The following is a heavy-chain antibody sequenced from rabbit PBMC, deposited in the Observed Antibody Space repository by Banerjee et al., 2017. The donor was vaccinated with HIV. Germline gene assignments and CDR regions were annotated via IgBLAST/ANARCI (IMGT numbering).Heavy chain of an antibody. Sequence: QEQLVESGGGLVQPEGSLTLTCTASGFDFSSNAMCWVRQAPGKGLEYIGWIDTGSTTYYASWVNGRFTISKTSSTTVTLQMTSLTAADTATYFCAREITDDAYFDLWGPGTLVTVS. J-gene: IGHJ4*01. CDR1: GFDFSSNA. CDR3: AREITDDAYFDL. CDR2: IDTGSTT. V-gene: IGHV1S45*01. D-gene: IGHD2-1*01.